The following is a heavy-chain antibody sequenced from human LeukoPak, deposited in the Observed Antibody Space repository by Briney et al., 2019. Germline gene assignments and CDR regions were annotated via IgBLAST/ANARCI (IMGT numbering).Heavy chain of an antibody. CDR3: ARALGDTAMVSPYYFDY. V-gene: IGHV3-21*05. J-gene: IGHJ4*02. Sequence: GGSLTLSCAASGFSFSSFGFNWVRQAPGKGLEWISYISSSRRGIYYADSVKGRFTISRDNAKNSLYLQMNSLRAEDTAVYYCARALGDTAMVSPYYFDYWGQGTLVTVSS. D-gene: IGHD5-18*01. CDR2: ISSSRRGI. CDR1: GFSFSSFG.